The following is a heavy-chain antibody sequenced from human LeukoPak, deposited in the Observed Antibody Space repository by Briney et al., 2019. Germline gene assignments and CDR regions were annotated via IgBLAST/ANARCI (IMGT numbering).Heavy chain of an antibody. Sequence: GGSLRLSCAASGFTFSSYSMNWVRQAPGKGLEWVSSISSSSSYTYYADSMKGRFTISRDNAKNSLYLQMNSLRAEDTAVYYCARASSSWYYFDYWGQGTLVTVSS. CDR2: ISSSSSYT. CDR1: GFTFSSYS. CDR3: ARASSSWYYFDY. V-gene: IGHV3-21*01. J-gene: IGHJ4*02. D-gene: IGHD6-13*01.